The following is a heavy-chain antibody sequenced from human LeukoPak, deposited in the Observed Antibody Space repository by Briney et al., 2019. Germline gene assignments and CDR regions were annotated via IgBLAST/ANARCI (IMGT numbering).Heavy chain of an antibody. V-gene: IGHV3-7*01. CDR3: ARDYWGISIYGLDY. D-gene: IGHD7-27*01. CDR1: GFTFSSYW. CDR2: IKQDGSEK. J-gene: IGHJ4*02. Sequence: HPGGSLRLSCAASGFTFSSYWMSWVRQAPGKGLEWVANIKQDGSEKYYVDSVKGRFTISRDNAKNSLYLQMNSLRAEDTAVYYCARDYWGISIYGLDYWGQGTLVTVSS.